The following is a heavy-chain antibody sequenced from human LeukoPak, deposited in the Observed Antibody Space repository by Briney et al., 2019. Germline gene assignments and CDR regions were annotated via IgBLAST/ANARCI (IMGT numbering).Heavy chain of an antibody. Sequence: PSETLSLTCTVSGGSISSYYWSWIRQPPGKGLEWIGYIYYSGSTNYNPSLKSRVTISVDTSKNQFSLKLSSVTAADTAVYYCARHGAWGDDYGARWFDPWGQGTLVTVSS. D-gene: IGHD4-17*01. CDR3: ARHGAWGDDYGARWFDP. J-gene: IGHJ5*02. CDR1: GGSISSYY. V-gene: IGHV4-59*08. CDR2: IYYSGST.